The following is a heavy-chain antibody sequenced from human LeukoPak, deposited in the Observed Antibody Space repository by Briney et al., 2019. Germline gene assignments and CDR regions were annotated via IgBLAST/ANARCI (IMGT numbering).Heavy chain of an antibody. Sequence: AGGSLRLSCAASGFTFSSYAMSWVRQAPGKGLEWVSAISGSGGSTYYADSVKGRFTISRDNSKNTLYLQMNSLRAEDTAVYYCAKTVRDYGDYYFDYWGQGTLVTVSS. CDR3: AKTVRDYGDYYFDY. D-gene: IGHD4-17*01. CDR1: GFTFSSYA. V-gene: IGHV3-23*01. CDR2: ISGSGGST. J-gene: IGHJ4*02.